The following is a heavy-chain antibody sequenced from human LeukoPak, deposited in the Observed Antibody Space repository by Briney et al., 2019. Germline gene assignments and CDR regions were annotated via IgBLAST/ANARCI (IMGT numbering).Heavy chain of an antibody. V-gene: IGHV3-30*18. CDR3: AKGEDMIVVVPASFDY. J-gene: IGHJ4*02. CDR2: ISYDGSNK. CDR1: GFTFSSYG. Sequence: GGSLRLSCAASGFTFSSYGMHWVRQAPGKGLEWVAAISYDGSNKYYADSVKGRFTISRDNSKNTLYLQMNSLRAEDTAVYYCAKGEDMIVVVPASFDYWGQGTLVTVSS. D-gene: IGHD3-22*01.